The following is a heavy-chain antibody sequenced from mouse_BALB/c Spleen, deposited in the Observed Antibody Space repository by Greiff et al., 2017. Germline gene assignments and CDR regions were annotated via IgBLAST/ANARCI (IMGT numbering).Heavy chain of an antibody. D-gene: IGHD2-2*01. CDR1: GFTFSSYT. CDR2: ISSGGSYT. Sequence: DVKLVESGGGLVKPGGSLKLSCAASGFTFSSYTMSWVRQTPERRLEWVATISSGGSYTYYPDSVKGRFTISRDNAKNTLYLQMSSLKSEDTAMYYCTRPGGYDWFAYWGQGTLVTVSA. CDR3: TRPGGYDWFAY. J-gene: IGHJ3*01. V-gene: IGHV5-6-4*01.